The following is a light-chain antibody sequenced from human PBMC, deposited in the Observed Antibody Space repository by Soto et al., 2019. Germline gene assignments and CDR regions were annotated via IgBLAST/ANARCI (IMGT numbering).Light chain of an antibody. Sequence: QSVLTQPASVSGSPGQSITISCTGTSSDVGSYNLVSWYQQHPGKAPKLMIYEVSKRPSGVSNRFSGSKSGNTASLTISGLQAEGEADYYCCSYAGSSTLFGTGTKVTVL. J-gene: IGLJ1*01. V-gene: IGLV2-23*02. CDR3: CSYAGSSTL. CDR1: SSDVGSYNL. CDR2: EVS.